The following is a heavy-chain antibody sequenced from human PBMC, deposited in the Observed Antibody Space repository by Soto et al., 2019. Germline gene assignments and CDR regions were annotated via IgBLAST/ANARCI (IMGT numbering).Heavy chain of an antibody. CDR2: INPNSGAT. D-gene: IGHD2-2*02. Sequence: ASVKVSCKASGYTFTDYYMYWLRQAPGHGLEWMGWINPNSGATNYAHNFQGRVTMTGDTSSRAAYMELSRLSSDDTAVYYCAKDQGGYMVSGMDVWGQGTTVTVSS. V-gene: IGHV1-2*02. CDR3: AKDQGGYMVSGMDV. CDR1: GYTFTDYY. J-gene: IGHJ6*02.